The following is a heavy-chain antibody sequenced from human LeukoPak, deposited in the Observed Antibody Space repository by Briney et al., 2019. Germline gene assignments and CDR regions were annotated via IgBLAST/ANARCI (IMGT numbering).Heavy chain of an antibody. CDR1: GFTFSSYG. Sequence: GGSLRLSCAASGFTFSSYGMHWVRQAPGKGLEWVAVIWYDGSNKYYADSVKGRFTISRDNPKNTLYLQMNSLRAEDTAVYYCAKDFGSYLGAFDIWGQGTMVTVSS. CDR3: AKDFGSYLGAFDI. CDR2: IWYDGSNK. D-gene: IGHD1-26*01. J-gene: IGHJ3*02. V-gene: IGHV3-33*06.